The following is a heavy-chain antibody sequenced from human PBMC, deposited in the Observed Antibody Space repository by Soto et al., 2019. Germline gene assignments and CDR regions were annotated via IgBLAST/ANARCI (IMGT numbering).Heavy chain of an antibody. J-gene: IGHJ4*02. D-gene: IGHD3-22*01. CDR1: GYTFTGYY. CDR3: AREYYDSSGYSADYYY. Sequence: ASVKVSCKASGYTFTGYYMHWVRQAPGQGLEWMGWISPNNGGTNYAQKFQGRVTMTRDTSTSTAYMELRSLRSDDTAVYYCAREYYDSSGYSADYYYWGQGTLVTVSS. V-gene: IGHV1-2*02. CDR2: ISPNNGGT.